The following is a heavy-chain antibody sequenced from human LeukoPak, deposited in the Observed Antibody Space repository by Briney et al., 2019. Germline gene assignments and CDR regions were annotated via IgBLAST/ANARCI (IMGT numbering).Heavy chain of an antibody. Sequence: GGSLRLSCAASGFTFSSYGMHWVRQAPGKGLEWVAFIRYDGSNKYYADSVKGRFTISRDNSKNTLYLQMNSLRAEDTAVYYCAKEGPAARPNYMDVWGKGTTVTASS. D-gene: IGHD6-6*01. CDR3: AKEGPAARPNYMDV. CDR1: GFTFSSYG. V-gene: IGHV3-30*02. CDR2: IRYDGSNK. J-gene: IGHJ6*03.